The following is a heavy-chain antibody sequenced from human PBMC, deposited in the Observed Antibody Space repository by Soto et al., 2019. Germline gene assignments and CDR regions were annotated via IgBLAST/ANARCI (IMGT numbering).Heavy chain of an antibody. J-gene: IGHJ6*02. Sequence: SLRLSCAASGFTFSSYGMHWVRQAPGKGLEWVAVISYDGSNKYYADSVKGRFTISRDNSKNTLYLQMSSLRAEDTAVYYCAKDGITMVRGVSYYYYGMDVWGQGTTVTVSS. CDR2: ISYDGSNK. CDR1: GFTFSSYG. V-gene: IGHV3-30*18. D-gene: IGHD3-10*01. CDR3: AKDGITMVRGVSYYYYGMDV.